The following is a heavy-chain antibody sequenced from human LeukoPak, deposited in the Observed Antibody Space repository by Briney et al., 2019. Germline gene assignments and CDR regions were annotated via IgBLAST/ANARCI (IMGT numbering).Heavy chain of an antibody. CDR3: ARWPLITRNRAAAGTVNCFDP. CDR2: IYYSGST. Sequence: SETLSLTCTVSGGSISSSSYYWGWIRQPPGKGLEWIGSIYYSGSTYYNPSLKSRVTISVDTSKNQFSLKLSSVTAADTAVYYCARWPLITRNRAAAGTVNCFDPWGQGTLVTVSS. J-gene: IGHJ5*02. V-gene: IGHV4-39*01. CDR1: GGSISSSSYY. D-gene: IGHD6-13*01.